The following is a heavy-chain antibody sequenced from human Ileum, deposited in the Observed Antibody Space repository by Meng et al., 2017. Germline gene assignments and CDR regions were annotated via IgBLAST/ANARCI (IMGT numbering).Heavy chain of an antibody. CDR2: IWFDGSKT. CDR3: ARYRSGSSDY. V-gene: IGHV3-33*01. CDR1: GFSFRSYG. D-gene: IGHD6-19*01. Sequence: EPLVGGGDGVYQRGPRRVPAVAAVGFSFRSYGMLWFGQAPGKGLEWVAVIWFDGSKTYYADSVKGRFTVSRDNSKNTLYLQMNSLRADDTAVYYCARYRSGSSDYWGPGTLVTVSS. J-gene: IGHJ4*02.